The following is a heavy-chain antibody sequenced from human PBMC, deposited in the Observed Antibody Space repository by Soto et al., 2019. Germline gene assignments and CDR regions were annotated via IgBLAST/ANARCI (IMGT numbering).Heavy chain of an antibody. D-gene: IGHD3-22*01. CDR1: GGSISSGGYY. CDR2: NYYSGIT. V-gene: IGHV4-31*03. Sequence: SETLSLTCTVSGGSISSGGYYWTWIRQHPGKGLEWIGYNYYSGITYYNPSLKSRVTISLDTSKNQFSLKLSSVTAADTAVYYCARGRTIVVVTPGGDYWGQGTLVTVSS. J-gene: IGHJ4*02. CDR3: ARGRTIVVVTPGGDY.